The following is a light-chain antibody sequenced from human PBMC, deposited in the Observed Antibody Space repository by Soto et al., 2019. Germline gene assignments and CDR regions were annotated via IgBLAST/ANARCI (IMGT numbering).Light chain of an antibody. CDR3: QQYGSSPIT. CDR2: DAS. CDR1: QSVSSY. Sequence: IVFTQSPATLSLSPGERATLSCTARQSVSSYLAWYQQKPGQAPRLLIYDASSRATGVPPRFSGSGSGANFTLTISSLEPEDSAIYYCQQYGSSPITFGQGTRLEIK. V-gene: IGKV3-11*01. J-gene: IGKJ5*01.